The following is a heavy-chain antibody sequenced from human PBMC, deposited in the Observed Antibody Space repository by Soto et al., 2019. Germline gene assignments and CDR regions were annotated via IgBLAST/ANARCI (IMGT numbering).Heavy chain of an antibody. J-gene: IGHJ4*02. V-gene: IGHV3-33*01. Sequence: QVQLVESGGGVVQPGRSLRLSCAASGFTFSSYGMHWVRQAPGKGLEWVAVIWYDGSNKYYADSVKGRFTISRDNSKNTLYLQMNSLGAEDTAVYYCARDRTIFGDYFDYWGQGTLVTVSS. CDR1: GFTFSSYG. CDR3: ARDRTIFGDYFDY. D-gene: IGHD3-3*02. CDR2: IWYDGSNK.